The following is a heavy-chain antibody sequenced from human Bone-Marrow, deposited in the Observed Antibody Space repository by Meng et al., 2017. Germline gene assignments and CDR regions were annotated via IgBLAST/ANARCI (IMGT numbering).Heavy chain of an antibody. V-gene: IGHV3-33*01. J-gene: IGHJ4*02. CDR1: GFTFSSYG. D-gene: IGHD4-23*01. Sequence: GESLKILFAASGFTFSSYGMHWVRQAPGKGLEWVAVIWYDGSNKYYADSVKGRFTISRDNSKNTLYLQMNSLRAEDTAVYYCARDSDDYGGNLFDYWGQGTLVTVSS. CDR3: ARDSDDYGGNLFDY. CDR2: IWYDGSNK.